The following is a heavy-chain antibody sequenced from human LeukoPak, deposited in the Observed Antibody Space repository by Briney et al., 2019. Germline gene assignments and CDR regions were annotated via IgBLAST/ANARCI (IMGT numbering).Heavy chain of an antibody. Sequence: GGSLRLSCAASGFTFSNAWMSWVRQAPGKGLEWVGRIKSKTDGGTTDYAAPVKGRFTISRDDSKNTLYLQMNSLKTEDTAVYYCARDRGDEGRTYYYYYYMDVWGKGTTVTVSS. J-gene: IGHJ6*03. CDR2: IKSKTDGGTT. CDR1: GFTFSNAW. V-gene: IGHV3-15*01. CDR3: ARDRGDEGRTYYYYYYMDV. D-gene: IGHD3-16*01.